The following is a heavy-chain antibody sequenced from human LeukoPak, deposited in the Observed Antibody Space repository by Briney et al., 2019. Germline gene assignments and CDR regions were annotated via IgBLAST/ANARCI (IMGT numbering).Heavy chain of an antibody. J-gene: IGHJ5*02. CDR2: LNPTNGNT. V-gene: IGHV1-8*01. Sequence: ASGKVTCTSAGFTLTNYDNTWVRQAPAQGLGWKGGLNPTNGNTGYARKFQGRVTVTRDTSISTAYMELRSLTSEDTAIYYCVRDGEGVAISVNFWFDPWGQGTLVTVSA. CDR1: GFTLTNYD. CDR3: VRDGEGVAISVNFWFDP. D-gene: IGHD3-10*01.